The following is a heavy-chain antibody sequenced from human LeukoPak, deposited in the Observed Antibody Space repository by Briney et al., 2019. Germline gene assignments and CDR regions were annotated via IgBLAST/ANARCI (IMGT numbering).Heavy chain of an antibody. V-gene: IGHV4-59*01. CDR2: IYYSGST. Sequence: SETLSLTCTVSGGSISSYYWSWIRQPPGKGLEWIGYIYYSGSTNYNPSLKSRVTISVDTSKNQFSLKLSSVTAADTAVYYCAREGGGTLAVAGVYAFDIWGQGTMVTVSS. D-gene: IGHD6-19*01. CDR1: GGSISSYY. J-gene: IGHJ3*02. CDR3: AREGGGTLAVAGVYAFDI.